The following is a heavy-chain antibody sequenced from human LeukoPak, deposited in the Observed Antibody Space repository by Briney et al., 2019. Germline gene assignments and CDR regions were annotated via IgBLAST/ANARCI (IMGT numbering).Heavy chain of an antibody. CDR1: GFTFSSYG. CDR3: AKVLWDYYDSSGYYHLGAFDI. V-gene: IGHV3-30*02. Sequence: GGSLRLSCAASGFTFSSYGMHWVRQAPGKGLEWVAFIRYDGSNKYYADSVKGRFTISRDNSKNTLYLQMNSLRAEDTAVYYCAKVLWDYYDSSGYYHLGAFDIWGQGTMVTVSS. CDR2: IRYDGSNK. D-gene: IGHD3-22*01. J-gene: IGHJ3*02.